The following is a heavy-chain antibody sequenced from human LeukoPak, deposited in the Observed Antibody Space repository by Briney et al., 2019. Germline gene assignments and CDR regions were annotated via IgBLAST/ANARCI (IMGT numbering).Heavy chain of an antibody. CDR1: GYTFTSYG. D-gene: IGHD3-9*01. CDR3: ARDRDFDWLSGWFDP. CDR2: ISTYNGHT. V-gene: IGHV1-18*01. J-gene: IGHJ5*02. Sequence: GASVKVSCKASGYTFTSYGISWLRQAPGQGLEWMGWISTYNGHTNYAQKLQGRVTMTTDTSTSTAYMELRSLRSDDTAVYYCARDRDFDWLSGWFDPWGQGTLVTVSS.